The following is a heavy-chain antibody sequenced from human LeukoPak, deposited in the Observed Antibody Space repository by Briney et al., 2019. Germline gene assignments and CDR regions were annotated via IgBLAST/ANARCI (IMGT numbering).Heavy chain of an antibody. D-gene: IGHD3-10*01. CDR1: GFTFSSYA. J-gene: IGHJ4*02. V-gene: IGHV3-23*01. Sequence: GGSLRLSCAASGFTFSSYAMSWVRQAPGKGLEWVSAISGSGGSTYYADSVKGRFTISRDNAKNSLYLQMNSLRAEDTAVYYCARGWFGELFFAYWGQGTLVTVSS. CDR3: ARGWFGELFFAY. CDR2: ISGSGGST.